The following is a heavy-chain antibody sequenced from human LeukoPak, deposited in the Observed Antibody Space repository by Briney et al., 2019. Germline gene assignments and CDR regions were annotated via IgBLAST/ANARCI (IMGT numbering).Heavy chain of an antibody. Sequence: SETLSLTFTVSGGSINSDYWSWIRQPPGKGLEWIAYIYYTGSTNYNPSLRSRVTISVDTSKNQFSLKLSSVTAADTAVYYCASNLLPTGGEDDYRGQGTLVTVSS. CDR3: ASNLLPTGGEDDY. J-gene: IGHJ4*02. CDR1: GGSINSDY. D-gene: IGHD3-10*01. V-gene: IGHV4-59*08. CDR2: IYYTGST.